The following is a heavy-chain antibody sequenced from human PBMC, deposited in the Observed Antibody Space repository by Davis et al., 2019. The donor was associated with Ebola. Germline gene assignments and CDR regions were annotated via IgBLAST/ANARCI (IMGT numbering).Heavy chain of an antibody. CDR2: IYYSGST. CDR3: ARRGRITFGGVIVTPSWFDP. Sequence: SETLSLTCTVSGGSISSSSYYWGWIRQPPGTGLEWIGRIYYSGSTYYNPSLTSRLTISVDTSKNQFSLKLSAVTAADTAVYYCARRGRITFGGVIVTPSWFDPWGQGTLVTVSS. D-gene: IGHD3-16*02. V-gene: IGHV4-39*01. J-gene: IGHJ5*02. CDR1: GGSISSSSYY.